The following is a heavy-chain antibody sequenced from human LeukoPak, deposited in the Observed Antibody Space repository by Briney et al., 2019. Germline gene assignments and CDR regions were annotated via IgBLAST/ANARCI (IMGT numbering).Heavy chain of an antibody. D-gene: IGHD6-19*01. CDR3: ARTRDGWYSLDY. V-gene: IGHV4-39*07. CDR1: DASISSSDYY. CDR2: IFYTGSM. J-gene: IGHJ4*02. Sequence: SETLSLTCTVSDASISSSDYYWGWIRQPPGKGLEWIGNIFYTGSMYYNPSLNSRLTISVDTSKNQFSLKLSSVTAADTAVYYCARTRDGWYSLDYWGQGTLVTVSS.